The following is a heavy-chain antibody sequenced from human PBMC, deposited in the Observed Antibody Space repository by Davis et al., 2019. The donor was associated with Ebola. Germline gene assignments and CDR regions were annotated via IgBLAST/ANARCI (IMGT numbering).Heavy chain of an antibody. J-gene: IGHJ6*02. CDR3: AKDILAVGATDLYYYYYGMDV. D-gene: IGHD1-26*01. CDR1: GFTFSDYY. Sequence: GESLKISCAASGFTFSDYYMSWIRQAPGTGLEWVSYISSSGSTIYYADSVKGRFTISRDKAKNSLYLQMNSLRAEDTALYYCAKDILAVGATDLYYYYYGMDVWGQGTTVTVSS. CDR2: ISSSGSTI. V-gene: IGHV3-11*01.